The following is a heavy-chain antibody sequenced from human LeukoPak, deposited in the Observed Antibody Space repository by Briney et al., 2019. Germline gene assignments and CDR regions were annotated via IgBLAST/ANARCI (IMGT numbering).Heavy chain of an antibody. CDR2: IYHSGST. D-gene: IGHD1-1*01. Sequence: SETLSLTCTVSGYSISSGYYWGWIRQPPGKGLEWIGSIYHSGSTYYNPSLKSRVTISVDTSKNQFSLKLSSVTAADTALYYCARAVQLERPPPLIDYYYMDVWGKGTTVTVSS. CDR1: GYSISSGYY. V-gene: IGHV4-38-2*02. CDR3: ARAVQLERPPPLIDYYYMDV. J-gene: IGHJ6*03.